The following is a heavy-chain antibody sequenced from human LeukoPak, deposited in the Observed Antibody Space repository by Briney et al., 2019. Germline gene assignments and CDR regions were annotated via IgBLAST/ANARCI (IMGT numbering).Heavy chain of an antibody. CDR3: AKDHCGGDCNAFDY. Sequence: GGSLGLSCAASGFTFSSYGMHWVRQAPGKGLEWVAVISYDGSNKYYADSVKGRFTISRDNSKNTLYLQMNSLRAEDTAVYYCAKDHCGGDCNAFDYWGQGTLVTVSS. CDR1: GFTFSSYG. V-gene: IGHV3-30*18. CDR2: ISYDGSNK. D-gene: IGHD2-21*02. J-gene: IGHJ4*02.